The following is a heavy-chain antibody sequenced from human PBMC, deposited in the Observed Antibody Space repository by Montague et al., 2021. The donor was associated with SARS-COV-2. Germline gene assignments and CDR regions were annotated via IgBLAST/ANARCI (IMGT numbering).Heavy chain of an antibody. Sequence: SETLSLTCTVSGGAISSSSYYWGWIRQPPGKGPEWIGSIYYSGTTFYNPSLRSRVTISVDTSKNQFSLKLSSVTAADTAVFYCAREDVGHWYFDLWGRGTLVTVSS. CDR3: AREDVGHWYFDL. D-gene: IGHD3/OR15-3a*01. CDR2: IYYSGTT. J-gene: IGHJ2*01. V-gene: IGHV4-39*02. CDR1: GGAISSSSYY.